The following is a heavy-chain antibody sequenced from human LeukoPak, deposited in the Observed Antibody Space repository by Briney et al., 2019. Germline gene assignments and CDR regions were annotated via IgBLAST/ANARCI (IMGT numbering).Heavy chain of an antibody. CDR1: GFTFSSYS. CDR2: ISSSSSYM. V-gene: IGHV3-21*01. Sequence: GGSLRLSCAASGFTFSSYSMNWVHQAPGKGLEWVSSISSSSSYMYYADSVKGRFTISRDNAKNSLYLQMNSLRAEDTAVYYCARGGPYCSSTSCYYLGPIDYWGQGTLVTVSS. CDR3: ARGGPYCSSTSCYYLGPIDY. D-gene: IGHD2-2*01. J-gene: IGHJ4*02.